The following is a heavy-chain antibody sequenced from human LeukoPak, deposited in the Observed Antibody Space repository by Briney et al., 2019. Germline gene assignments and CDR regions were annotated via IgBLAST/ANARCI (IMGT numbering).Heavy chain of an antibody. V-gene: IGHV3-48*01. CDR1: GFTFSSCS. CDR2: ISSSSSTI. J-gene: IGHJ4*02. CDR3: ARTYYDFWSGYYSHEGNPFDY. D-gene: IGHD3-3*01. Sequence: GGSLRLSCAASGFTFSSCSMNWVRQAPGKGLEWVSDISSSSSTIYYADSVKGRFTISRDNAKNSLYLEMNSLRAEDTAVYYCARTYYDFWSGYYSHEGNPFDYWGQGTLVTVSS.